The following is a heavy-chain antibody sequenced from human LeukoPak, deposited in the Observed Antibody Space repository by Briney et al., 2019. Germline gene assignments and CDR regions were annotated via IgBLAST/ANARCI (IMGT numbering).Heavy chain of an antibody. CDR2: IVVGSGNT. J-gene: IGHJ6*02. D-gene: IGHD6-6*01. Sequence: ASVKVSCKASGFTFTSSAMQWVRQARGQRLEWIGWIVVGSGNTNYAQKFQERVTITRDMCTSTAYVELSSLRSEDTAVYYCAAGALVRGYYYYGMDVWGQGTTVTVSS. V-gene: IGHV1-58*02. CDR1: GFTFTSSA. CDR3: AAGALVRGYYYYGMDV.